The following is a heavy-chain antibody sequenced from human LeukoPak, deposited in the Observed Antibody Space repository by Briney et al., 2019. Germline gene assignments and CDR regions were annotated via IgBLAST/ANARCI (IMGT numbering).Heavy chain of an antibody. CDR2: ISGDGGSK. D-gene: IGHD2-15*01. Sequence: GGALRLSCAASGFTFDDYAMHWVRQAPGKGVEWVSLISGDGGSKYYADSVKGRFTISRYNSKHSLYLQMNSLRTEDTALYYCSKDIEEYCSGGSCYSPYYYGMDVWGQGTTVTVSS. CDR3: SKDIEEYCSGGSCYSPYYYGMDV. CDR1: GFTFDDYA. V-gene: IGHV3-43*02. J-gene: IGHJ6*02.